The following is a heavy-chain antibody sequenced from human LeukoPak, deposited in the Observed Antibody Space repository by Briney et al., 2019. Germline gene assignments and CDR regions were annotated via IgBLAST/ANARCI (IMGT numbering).Heavy chain of an antibody. V-gene: IGHV1-24*01. Sequence: ASVKVSCKVSGYTLTELSMHWVRQAPGKGLEWMGGFDPEDGETIYAQKFQGRVTMTEDTSTDTAYMELSSLRSEDTAVYYCARGLPGYSSGWKLYFDYWGQGTLVTASS. J-gene: IGHJ4*02. CDR2: FDPEDGET. D-gene: IGHD6-19*01. CDR3: ARGLPGYSSGWKLYFDY. CDR1: GYTLTELS.